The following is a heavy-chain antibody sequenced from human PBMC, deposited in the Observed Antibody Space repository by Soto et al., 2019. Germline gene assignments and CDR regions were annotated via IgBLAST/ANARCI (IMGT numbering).Heavy chain of an antibody. CDR3: ARDNQLVAVAATVFHYYYYGMDV. J-gene: IGHJ6*02. V-gene: IGHV4-4*02. CDR2: IYHSGST. CDR1: GGSISSSNW. D-gene: IGHD6-19*01. Sequence: SETLSLTCAVSGGSISSSNWWSWVRQPPGKGLEWIGEIYHSGSTNYNTSLKRRVTIPVDKPKNQFSLKLSSVTAADTAVYYCARDNQLVAVAATVFHYYYYGMDVWGQGTTVTVSS.